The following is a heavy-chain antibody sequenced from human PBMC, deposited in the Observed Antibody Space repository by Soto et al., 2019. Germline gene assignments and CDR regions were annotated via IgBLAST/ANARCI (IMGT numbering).Heavy chain of an antibody. V-gene: IGHV4-59*08. CDR2: ISDSGSI. D-gene: IGHD3-10*01. CDR1: GVSISSYY. CDR3: ARHAHGSVWFAVYRY. J-gene: IGHJ4*02. Sequence: QVQLQESGPGLVKPSETLSLTCTVSGVSISSYYWSWIRQPPGKGLEWIGSISDSGSINYNPSLKSRVSLSADTSKNQFSLNLSSVTAADTATYYCARHAHGSVWFAVYRYWGQGTLVTVSS.